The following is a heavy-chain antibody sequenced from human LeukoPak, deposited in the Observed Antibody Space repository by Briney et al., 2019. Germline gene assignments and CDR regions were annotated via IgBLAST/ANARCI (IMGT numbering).Heavy chain of an antibody. D-gene: IGHD6-13*01. Sequence: GGSLRLSCAACGFIFSTYSMNWVRQAPGKGLEWVSSISSTSSYVYYADSVKGRFAISRDNAKNSLYLQMNSLRAEDTAVYYCAGDRAAAARQPVDYWGQGTLVTVSS. CDR3: AGDRAAAARQPVDY. CDR2: ISSTSSYV. V-gene: IGHV3-21*01. J-gene: IGHJ4*02. CDR1: GFIFSTYS.